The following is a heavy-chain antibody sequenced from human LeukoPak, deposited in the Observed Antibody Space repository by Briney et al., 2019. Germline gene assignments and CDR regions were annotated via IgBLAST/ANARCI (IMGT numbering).Heavy chain of an antibody. CDR2: IYYSGST. Sequence: SSYSMNWVRQPPGKGLEWIGSIYYSGSTYYNPSLKSRVTISVDTSKNQFSLKLSSVTAADTAVYYCARQTLQGLFDYWGQGTLVTVSS. CDR3: ARQTLQGLFDY. D-gene: IGHD3/OR15-3a*01. J-gene: IGHJ4*02. V-gene: IGHV4-39*01. CDR1: SSYS.